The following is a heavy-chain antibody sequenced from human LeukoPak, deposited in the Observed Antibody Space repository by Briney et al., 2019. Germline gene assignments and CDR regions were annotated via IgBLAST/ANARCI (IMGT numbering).Heavy chain of an antibody. Sequence: PGGSLRLSCAASGSTFDDYAMHWVRQAPGKGLEWVSGISWNSGSIGYADSVKGRFTISRDNAKNSLYLQMNSLRAEDTALYYCAKAGYSSSWYGGWPFDPWGQGTLVTVSS. CDR2: ISWNSGSI. V-gene: IGHV3-9*01. D-gene: IGHD6-13*01. J-gene: IGHJ5*02. CDR3: AKAGYSSSWYGGWPFDP. CDR1: GSTFDDYA.